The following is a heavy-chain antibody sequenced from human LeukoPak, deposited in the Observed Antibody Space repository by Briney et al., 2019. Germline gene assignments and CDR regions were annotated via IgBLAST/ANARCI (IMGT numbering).Heavy chain of an antibody. V-gene: IGHV1-18*04. CDR1: GYTFTGYY. Sequence: ASVKVSCKASGYTFTGYYMHWVRQAPGQGLEWMGWISAYNGNTNYAQKLQGRVTMTTDTSTSTAYMELRSLRSDDTAVYYCAKTYYDISTGYGWFDPWGQGTLVTVSS. CDR2: ISAYNGNT. J-gene: IGHJ5*02. CDR3: AKTYYDISTGYGWFDP. D-gene: IGHD3-9*01.